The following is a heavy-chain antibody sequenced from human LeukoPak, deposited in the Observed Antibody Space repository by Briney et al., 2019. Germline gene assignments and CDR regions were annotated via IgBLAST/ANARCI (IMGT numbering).Heavy chain of an antibody. J-gene: IGHJ4*02. D-gene: IGHD3-3*01. CDR3: ARGYDFWSY. CDR2: IYYNGST. CDR1: GGSISSYY. Sequence: SETLSLTCTVSGGSISSYYWSWIRQPPGKGLEWIGYIYYNGSTNQNPSLKSRVTISVDTSKNQFSLKLSSVTAADTAVYYCARGYDFWSYWGQGTLVTVSS. V-gene: IGHV4-59*01.